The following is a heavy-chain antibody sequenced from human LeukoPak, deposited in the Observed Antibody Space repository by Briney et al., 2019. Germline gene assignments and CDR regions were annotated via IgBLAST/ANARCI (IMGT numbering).Heavy chain of an antibody. Sequence: ASVKVSCKASGYTFTSYYMHWVRQAPGQGLEWMGIINPSGGNTSYAQKFQGRVTMTRDTSTSTVYMELSSLRSEDTAVYYCARDASREYYFDYWGQGTLVTVSS. CDR1: GYTFTSYY. CDR2: INPSGGNT. V-gene: IGHV1-46*01. CDR3: ARDASREYYFDY. J-gene: IGHJ4*02.